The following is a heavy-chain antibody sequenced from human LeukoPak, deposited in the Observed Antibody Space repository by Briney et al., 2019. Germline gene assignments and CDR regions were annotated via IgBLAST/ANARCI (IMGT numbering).Heavy chain of an antibody. D-gene: IGHD4-11*01. CDR1: GYTFTGYY. J-gene: IGHJ4*02. CDR3: ARESPDLDYSCDY. CDR2: INPNSGGT. V-gene: IGHV1-2*02. Sequence: GASVKVSCKASGYTFTGYYTHWVRQAPGQGLEWMGWINPNSGGTNYAQKFQGRVTMTRDTSISTAYMELSRLRSDDTAVYYCARESPDLDYSCDYWGQGTLVTVSS.